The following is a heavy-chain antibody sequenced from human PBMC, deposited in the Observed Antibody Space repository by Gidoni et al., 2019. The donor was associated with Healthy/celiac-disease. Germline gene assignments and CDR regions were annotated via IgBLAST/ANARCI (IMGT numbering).Heavy chain of an antibody. CDR3: AREVTAIPTSAFDI. D-gene: IGHD2-21*02. Sequence: QVQLQESGPGLVKPSQTLSLTCTVSGGSISSGGYYWSWIRQHPGKGLEWIGYSYYSGSTYYNPSLKSRVTISVDTSKNQFSLKLSSVTAADTAVYYCAREVTAIPTSAFDIWGQGTMVTVSS. J-gene: IGHJ3*02. CDR1: GGSISSGGYY. V-gene: IGHV4-31*03. CDR2: SYYSGST.